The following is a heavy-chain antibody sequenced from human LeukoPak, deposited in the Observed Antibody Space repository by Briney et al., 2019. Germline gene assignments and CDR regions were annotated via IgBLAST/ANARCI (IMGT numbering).Heavy chain of an antibody. CDR2: INSGGNRT. J-gene: IGHJ4*02. CDR3: TRDLGGPSDY. Sequence: PGGSLRLSCAASGFPFSTYCMHWVRQVPGKGLVWVSGINSGGNRTTYADSAKGRFTISRDNAKNTLYLQMYSLRVEDTAVYYCTRDLGGPSDYWGQGTLVTVSS. V-gene: IGHV3-74*01. CDR1: GFPFSTYC.